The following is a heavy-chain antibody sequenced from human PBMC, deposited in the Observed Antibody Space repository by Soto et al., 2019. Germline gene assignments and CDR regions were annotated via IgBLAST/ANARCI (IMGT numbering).Heavy chain of an antibody. D-gene: IGHD2-2*01. CDR3: VRDVVLVPAAQNWFDP. CDR1: GYTFTSYG. Sequence: ASVKVSCKASGYTFTSYGISWVRQAPGQGLEWMGWSSTNNGNTIYAQKLQGRVTMTTDTLTSTAYMELSSLRSEDTAVYYCVRDVVLVPAAQNWFDPWGQGTLVTVSS. CDR2: SSTNNGNT. V-gene: IGHV1-18*01. J-gene: IGHJ5*02.